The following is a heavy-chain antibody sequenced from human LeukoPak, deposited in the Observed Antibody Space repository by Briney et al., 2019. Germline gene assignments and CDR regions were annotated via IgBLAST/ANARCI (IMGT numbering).Heavy chain of an antibody. D-gene: IGHD6-6*01. CDR3: ARIQSRIIAARPGNPAFDY. CDR1: GYTFTSYD. CDR2: ISTYNDNT. Sequence: ASVKVSCKASGYTFTSYDISWVRQAPGQGLEWMGWISTYNDNTHYAQKLQGRVTMTTDTSTSTVYMELKSLRSDDTAVYYCARIQSRIIAARPGNPAFDYWGRGALVTVSS. V-gene: IGHV1-18*01. J-gene: IGHJ4*02.